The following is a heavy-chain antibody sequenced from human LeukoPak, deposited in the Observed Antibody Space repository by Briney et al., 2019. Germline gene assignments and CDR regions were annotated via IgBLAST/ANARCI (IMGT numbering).Heavy chain of an antibody. CDR3: AREEAAAGTSAFDY. J-gene: IGHJ4*02. CDR2: ISSSGITI. D-gene: IGHD6-13*01. V-gene: IGHV3-11*01. CDR1: GFTFSDYY. Sequence: PGGSLRLSCAASGFTFSDYYMSWSRQAPGKGLEWVSYISSSGITIYYADSVKGRFTISRDNAKNSLYLQMNSLRAEDTAVYHRAREEAAAGTSAFDYWGQGTLVTVSS.